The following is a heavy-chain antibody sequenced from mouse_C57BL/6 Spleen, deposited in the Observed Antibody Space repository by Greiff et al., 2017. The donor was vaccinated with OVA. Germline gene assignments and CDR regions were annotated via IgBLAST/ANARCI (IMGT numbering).Heavy chain of an antibody. D-gene: IGHD1-1*01. CDR2: ISSGSSTI. CDR1: GFTFSDYG. Sequence: EVQLVESGGGLVKPGGSLKLSCAASGFTFSDYGMHWVRQSPEQGLEWVAYISSGSSTIYYADTVKGRFTISRDNAKNTLFLQMTSLRSEDTAMYYCARTTTHYAMDYWGQGTSVTVSS. V-gene: IGHV5-17*01. J-gene: IGHJ4*01. CDR3: ARTTTHYAMDY.